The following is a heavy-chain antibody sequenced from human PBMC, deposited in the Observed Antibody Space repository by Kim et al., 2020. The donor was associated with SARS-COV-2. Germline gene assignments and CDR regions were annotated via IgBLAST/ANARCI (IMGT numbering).Heavy chain of an antibody. D-gene: IGHD1-26*01. CDR2: IIPIFGTA. Sequence: SVKVSCKASGGTFSSYAISWVRQAPGQGLEWMGGIIPIFGTANYAQKFQGRVTITADESTSTAYMELSSLRSEDTAVYYCVRGQDGIVGATRRYYYYGMDVWGQGTTVTVSS. V-gene: IGHV1-69*13. J-gene: IGHJ6*02. CDR1: GGTFSSYA. CDR3: VRGQDGIVGATRRYYYYGMDV.